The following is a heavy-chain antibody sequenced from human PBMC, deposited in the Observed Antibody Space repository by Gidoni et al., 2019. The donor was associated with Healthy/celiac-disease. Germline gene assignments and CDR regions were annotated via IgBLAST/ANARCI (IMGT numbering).Heavy chain of an antibody. CDR2: ISYDGSNK. CDR1: GFTFHSYA. Sequence: QVQMVESGGGGVQPGRSLILSCASPGFTFHSYAMHWVRQAPGKGLEWVAVISYDGSNKYYADSVKGRFTISRDNSKNTLYLQMNSLRAEDTAVYYCARGGYCSSTSCYKERWFDPWGQGTLVTVSS. J-gene: IGHJ5*02. D-gene: IGHD2-2*02. CDR3: ARGGYCSSTSCYKERWFDP. V-gene: IGHV3-30-3*01.